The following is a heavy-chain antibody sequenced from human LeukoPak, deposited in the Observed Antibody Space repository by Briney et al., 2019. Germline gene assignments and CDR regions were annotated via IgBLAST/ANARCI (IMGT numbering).Heavy chain of an antibody. D-gene: IGHD3-22*01. V-gene: IGHV3-48*03. Sequence: GGSLRLSCAASGFTFSSYEMNWVRQAPGKGLEWVSYISSSGSTIYYADSVKGRFTISRDNAKNSLYLQMNSLRAEDTAVYYCARDRRFPYYYDSSGYYFDYWGQGTLVTVSS. CDR3: ARDRRFPYYYDSSGYYFDY. CDR1: GFTFSSYE. CDR2: ISSSGSTI. J-gene: IGHJ4*02.